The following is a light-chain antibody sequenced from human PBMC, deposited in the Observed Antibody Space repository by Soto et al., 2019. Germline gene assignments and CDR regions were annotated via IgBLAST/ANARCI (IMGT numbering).Light chain of an antibody. Sequence: DIQMTQSPSTLSASVGDRVTITCRASQTISTWLAWYQVKPGKVPKLLIYGASSLESGVPSRFSGSGSGTEFALTISSLQPDDFATYYCQQYDTDRTFGQGTKVDIK. CDR3: QQYDTDRT. CDR2: GAS. CDR1: QTISTW. J-gene: IGKJ1*01. V-gene: IGKV1-5*01.